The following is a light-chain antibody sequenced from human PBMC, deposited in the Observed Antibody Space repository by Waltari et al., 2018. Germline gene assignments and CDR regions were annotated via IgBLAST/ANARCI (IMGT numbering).Light chain of an antibody. CDR3: QQYDNLPIT. J-gene: IGKJ5*01. V-gene: IGKV1-33*01. CDR1: QDISNY. Sequence: DIQMTLSPSSLSASVGDRVTITCQASQDISNYLNWYQQKPGKAPKLLIYDASNLETGVPSRCSGSGSGTDFTFTISSLQPEDIATYYCQQYDNLPITFGQGTRLEIK. CDR2: DAS.